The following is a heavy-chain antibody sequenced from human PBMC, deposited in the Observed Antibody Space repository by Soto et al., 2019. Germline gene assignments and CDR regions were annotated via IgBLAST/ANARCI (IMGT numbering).Heavy chain of an antibody. Sequence: GASVKVSCKVSGYTLTELSMHWVRQAPGKGLEWMGGFDPEDGETIYAQKFQGRVTMTEDTSTDTAYMELSSLRSEDTAVYYCATAGFLEWLLPGNWFDPWGQGTLVTVSS. J-gene: IGHJ5*02. D-gene: IGHD3-3*01. CDR3: ATAGFLEWLLPGNWFDP. CDR1: GYTLTELS. CDR2: FDPEDGET. V-gene: IGHV1-24*01.